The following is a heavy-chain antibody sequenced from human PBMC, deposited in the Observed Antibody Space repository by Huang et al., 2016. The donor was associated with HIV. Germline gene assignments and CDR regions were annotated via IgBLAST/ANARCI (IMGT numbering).Heavy chain of an antibody. CDR3: ARMFKYDSGGYWGNDAFDI. Sequence: QVQLQQWGAELLKPSETLSLTCAVSGGSFSGHYWTWIRQPPGRGLEWIGENSDGGTTTSTPSLKILVTISGDTSQSQFSLKLNSVTAADTAIYYCARMFKYDSGGYWGNDAFDIWGQGTMVTVSS. J-gene: IGHJ3*02. V-gene: IGHV4-34*02. D-gene: IGHD3-22*01. CDR2: NSDGGTT. CDR1: GGSFSGHY.